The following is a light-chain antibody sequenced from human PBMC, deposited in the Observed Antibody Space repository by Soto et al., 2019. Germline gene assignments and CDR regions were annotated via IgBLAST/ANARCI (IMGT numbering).Light chain of an antibody. Sequence: DIQMTQSPSTLSSSLGERATLTCRANQSVNSWLAWYQQKPGKAPNLLIYKASSLESGVPSRFSGSGSGTEFTLTISSLQPDDFATYYCQHYDIYPYTFGQGTKLEIK. V-gene: IGKV1-5*03. CDR1: QSVNSW. CDR2: KAS. CDR3: QHYDIYPYT. J-gene: IGKJ2*01.